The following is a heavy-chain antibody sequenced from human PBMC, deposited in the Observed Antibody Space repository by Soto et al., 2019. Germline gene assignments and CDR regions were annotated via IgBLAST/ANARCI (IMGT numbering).Heavy chain of an antibody. CDR1: GGTFSSYA. J-gene: IGHJ4*02. CDR2: IIPIFGTA. D-gene: IGHD6-19*01. CDR3: ARVATRRIAVAGTTFDY. V-gene: IGHV1-69*13. Sequence: RASVKVACKASGGTFSSYAISWVRKAPGQGLEWMGGIIPIFGTANYAQKFQGRVTITADESTSTAYMELSSLRSEDTAVYYCARVATRRIAVAGTTFDYWGQGTLVTAPQ.